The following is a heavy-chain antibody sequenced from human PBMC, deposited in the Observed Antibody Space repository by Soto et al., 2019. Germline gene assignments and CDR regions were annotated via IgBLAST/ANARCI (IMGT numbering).Heavy chain of an antibody. J-gene: IGHJ6*02. Sequence: QVQLVESGGGVVQPGRSLRLSCAASGFTFSSYAMHWVRQAPGKGLEWVAVISYDGSNKYYADSVKGRFTISRDNSKNTLYLQMNSLRAEDTAVYYCARPAKYSDYGSYGMDVWGQGTTVTVSS. D-gene: IGHD4-17*01. CDR3: ARPAKYSDYGSYGMDV. CDR1: GFTFSSYA. V-gene: IGHV3-30-3*01. CDR2: ISYDGSNK.